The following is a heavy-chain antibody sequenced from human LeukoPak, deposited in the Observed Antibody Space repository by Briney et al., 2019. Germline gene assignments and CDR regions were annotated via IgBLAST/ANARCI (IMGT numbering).Heavy chain of an antibody. CDR3: ARTIEMAPTATFDY. CDR1: GYTFTSYA. D-gene: IGHD5-24*01. V-gene: IGHV1-3*01. J-gene: IGHJ4*02. CDR2: INAGNGNT. Sequence: ASVKVSCKASGYTFTSYAMHWVRQAPGQRLEWMGWINAGNGNTKYSQKFQGRVTITRDTSASTAYMELSSPRSEDTAVYYCARTIEMAPTATFDYWGQGTLVTVSS.